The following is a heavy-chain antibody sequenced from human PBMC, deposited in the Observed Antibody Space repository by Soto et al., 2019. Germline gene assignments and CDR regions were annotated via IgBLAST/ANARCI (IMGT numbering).Heavy chain of an antibody. V-gene: IGHV4-61*01. J-gene: IGHJ4*02. Sequence: KTSETLSLTCTVSGGSVSSGSYYWSWIRQPPGKGLEWIGYIYYSGSTNYNPSLKSRVTISVDTSKNQFSLKLSSVTAADTAVYYCARGLRPTYYYDSSGLNWGQGTLVTVSS. CDR2: IYYSGST. CDR1: GGSVSSGSYY. CDR3: ARGLRPTYYYDSSGLN. D-gene: IGHD3-22*01.